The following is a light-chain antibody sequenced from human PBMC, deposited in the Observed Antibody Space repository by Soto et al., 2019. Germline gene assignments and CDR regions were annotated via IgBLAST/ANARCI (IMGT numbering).Light chain of an antibody. J-gene: IGKJ4*01. V-gene: IGKV1-13*02. CDR3: QQFNSYLT. CDR1: QGISSA. CDR2: DAS. Sequence: AIQLTQSPSSLSASVGDRVTITCRASQGISSALAWYQQKPGQAPKLLIYDASSLESGVPSRFSGSGSGTDFTLTISSLQPEDFATYYCQQFNSYLTFGGGTKVEIK.